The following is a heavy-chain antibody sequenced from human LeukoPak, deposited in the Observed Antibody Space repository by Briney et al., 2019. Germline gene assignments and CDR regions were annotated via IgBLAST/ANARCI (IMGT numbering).Heavy chain of an antibody. V-gene: IGHV4-59*13. J-gene: IGHJ3*02. CDR2: VYYSGTT. Sequence: PSETLSLTCTVSGGSISTYYWTWIRQPPGKGLEWIGNVYYSGTTYYNPSLKSRLTLAVDTSKNQFSLKLNSVTTADTAVYFCARDCGGDSYLEAFDIWGQGTLVTVSS. CDR3: ARDCGGDSYLEAFDI. CDR1: GGSISTYY. D-gene: IGHD2-21*02.